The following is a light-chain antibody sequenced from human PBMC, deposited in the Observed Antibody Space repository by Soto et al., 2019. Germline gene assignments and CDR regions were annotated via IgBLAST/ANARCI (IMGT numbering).Light chain of an antibody. V-gene: IGKV1-5*03. CDR1: QSISSW. Sequence: DIQMTQSPSTLSASVGDLVTITCRASQSISSWLAWYQQKPGKAPKLLIYKASSLESGVPSRFSGSGSGTEFTLTISSLQPDDFASYYCQQYTSYPYTFGQGTKVDIK. J-gene: IGKJ2*01. CDR2: KAS. CDR3: QQYTSYPYT.